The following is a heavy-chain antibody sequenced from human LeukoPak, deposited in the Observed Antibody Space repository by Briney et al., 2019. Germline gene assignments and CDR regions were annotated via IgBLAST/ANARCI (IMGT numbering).Heavy chain of an antibody. CDR3: ASGSYYDFWSGYSPYFAY. V-gene: IGHV3-23*01. CDR1: GFTFSSYA. J-gene: IGHJ4*02. D-gene: IGHD3-3*01. Sequence: GGSLRLSCAASGFTFSSYAMSWVRQAPGKGLEWVSAISGSGGSTYYADSVKGRFTISRDNSKNTLYLQMNSLRAEDTAVYYCASGSYYDFWSGYSPYFAYWGQGTLVTVSS. CDR2: ISGSGGST.